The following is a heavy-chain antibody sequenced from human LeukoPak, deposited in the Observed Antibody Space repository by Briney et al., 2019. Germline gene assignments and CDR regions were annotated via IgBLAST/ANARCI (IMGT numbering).Heavy chain of an antibody. J-gene: IGHJ5*02. CDR2: IRNKANNYAT. V-gene: IGHV3-73*01. CDR1: GFTFSDCD. Sequence: GGSLKLSCAASGFTFSDCDIHWVRQASGQGQVWVGRIRNKANNYATEYAASVKGRFTLSRDESQNTAYLQMNSLETEDTAVYYCTRDAGLYNWLDPWGQGTLVTVSS. CDR3: TRDAGLYNWLDP.